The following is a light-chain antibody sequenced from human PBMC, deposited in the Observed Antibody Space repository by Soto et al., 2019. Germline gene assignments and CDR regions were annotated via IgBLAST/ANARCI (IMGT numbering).Light chain of an antibody. CDR3: QQRHNWPIT. Sequence: EIVLTQSPATLSLSPGERATLSCRVSQSVSNFLAWYQQKPGQAPRLLIYDASNRATGIPARFSGSGSGTDFTLTISGLEPADLGVYYCQQRHNWPITFGQGTRLEI. CDR2: DAS. J-gene: IGKJ5*01. V-gene: IGKV3-11*01. CDR1: QSVSNF.